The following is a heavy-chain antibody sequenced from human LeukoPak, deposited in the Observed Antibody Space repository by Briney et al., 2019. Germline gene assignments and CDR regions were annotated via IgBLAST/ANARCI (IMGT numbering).Heavy chain of an antibody. CDR2: IKEDGSEK. CDR1: GFTFSSFW. Sequence: GGSLRLSCAASGFTFSSFWMSWVRQAPGKGLEWVANIKEDGSEKYYLDSVKGRFTISRDNAKNSLYLQMNGLRAEDTAVYYCGRGRGMAVWAKGTTVTVSS. J-gene: IGHJ6*04. CDR3: GRGRGMAV. V-gene: IGHV3-7*03.